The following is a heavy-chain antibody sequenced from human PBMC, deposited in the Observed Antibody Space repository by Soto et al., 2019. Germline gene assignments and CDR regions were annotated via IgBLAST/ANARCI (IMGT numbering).Heavy chain of an antibody. J-gene: IGHJ6*03. CDR3: ARAVSGRMGAMERKYYYYYYMDV. Sequence: GGSLRLSCAASGFTFSSYSMNWVRQAPGKGLEWVSSISSSSSYIYYADSVKGRFTISRDNAKNSLYLQMNSLRAEDTAVYYCARAVSGRMGAMERKYYYYYYMDVWGKGTTVTVSS. CDR1: GFTFSSYS. CDR2: ISSSSSYI. D-gene: IGHD1-26*01. V-gene: IGHV3-21*01.